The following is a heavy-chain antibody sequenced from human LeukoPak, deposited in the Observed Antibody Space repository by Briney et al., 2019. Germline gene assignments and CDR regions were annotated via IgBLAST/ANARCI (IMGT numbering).Heavy chain of an antibody. J-gene: IGHJ4*02. V-gene: IGHV3-30-3*01. CDR1: GFTFSSYA. CDR2: ISYDGSNK. Sequence: GGSLRLSCAASGFTFSSYAMHWVRQAPGKGLEWVAVISYDGSNKYYADSVKGRFTISRDNAKNALYLQMNSLTAEDTALYHCARDRSYGSFDFWGQGTLVTVSS. CDR3: ARDRSYGSFDF. D-gene: IGHD5-18*01.